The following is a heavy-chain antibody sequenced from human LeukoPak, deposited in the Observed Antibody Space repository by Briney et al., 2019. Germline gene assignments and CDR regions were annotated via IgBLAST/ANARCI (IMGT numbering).Heavy chain of an antibody. Sequence: KRGESLKISCKGSGYTFTTYWIAWVRQMPGKGLEWMGIIYPGDSDTRYSPSFQGQVTISADKSISTAYLQWSSLKASDTAMYYCARHVPLGSSWYSWFDPWGQGTLVTVSS. D-gene: IGHD6-13*01. CDR1: GYTFTTYW. CDR2: IYPGDSDT. V-gene: IGHV5-51*01. CDR3: ARHVPLGSSWYSWFDP. J-gene: IGHJ5*02.